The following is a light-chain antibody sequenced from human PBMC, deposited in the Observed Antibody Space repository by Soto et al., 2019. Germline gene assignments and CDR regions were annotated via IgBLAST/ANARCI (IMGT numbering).Light chain of an antibody. CDR1: SSDVGGYKY. V-gene: IGLV2-14*01. Sequence: QSALTQPASVSGSPGQSITISCTGTSSDVGGYKYVSWYQQHPAKAPKLMIYDVSNRPSGVSNRFSGSKSGNTASLTISGLQAEDEADYYCSSYTSSRTLEVFGTGTKLTVL. CDR2: DVS. CDR3: SSYTSSRTLEV. J-gene: IGLJ1*01.